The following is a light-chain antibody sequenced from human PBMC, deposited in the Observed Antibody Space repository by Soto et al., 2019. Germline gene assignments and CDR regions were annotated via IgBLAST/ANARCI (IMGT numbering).Light chain of an antibody. CDR3: QSYDSAIYVV. V-gene: IGLV6-57*03. CDR1: SGSIASNY. J-gene: IGLJ2*01. CDR2: EDY. Sequence: NFMLTQPHSVSESPGKTVTISCTRSSGSIASNYVQWYQQRPGSAPTTVIYEDYQRPSGVPDRFSGSIDSSSNSASLTISGLKTEDEADYYCQSYDSAIYVVFGGGTKLTVL.